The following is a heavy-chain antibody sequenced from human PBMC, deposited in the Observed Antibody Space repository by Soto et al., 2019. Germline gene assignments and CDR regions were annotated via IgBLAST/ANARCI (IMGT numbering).Heavy chain of an antibody. CDR2: ISWNSGSI. CDR1: GSTFDDYA. V-gene: IGHV3-9*01. Sequence: EVQLVESGGGLVQPGRSLRLSCAASGSTFDDYAMHWVRQAPGKGLEWVSGISWNSGSIGYADSVKGRFTISRDNAKNSLYLQMNSLRAEDTALYYCAKVKGAGGSYPFDYWGQGTLVTVSS. D-gene: IGHD1-26*01. J-gene: IGHJ4*02. CDR3: AKVKGAGGSYPFDY.